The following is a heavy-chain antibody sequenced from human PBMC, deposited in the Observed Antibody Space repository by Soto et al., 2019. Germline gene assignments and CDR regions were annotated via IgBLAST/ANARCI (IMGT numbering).Heavy chain of an antibody. J-gene: IGHJ5*01. Sequence: QTLSLTCAVSGDSVSSNNIAWNWLRQSPWRGLEWLGRTYYRSKWYNEYAVSVRSRITINLDTSKNQFSLQLNSVTPEDTAVYYCARGPWSTFDSWGQGAQVTLSS. CDR2: TYYRSKWYN. D-gene: IGHD2-15*01. CDR1: GDSVSSNNIA. V-gene: IGHV6-1*01. CDR3: ARGPWSTFDS.